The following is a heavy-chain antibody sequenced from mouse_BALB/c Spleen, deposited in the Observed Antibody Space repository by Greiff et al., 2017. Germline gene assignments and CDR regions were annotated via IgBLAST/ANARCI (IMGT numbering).Heavy chain of an antibody. V-gene: IGHV3-2*02. J-gene: IGHJ4*01. D-gene: IGHD1-1*01. CDR2: ISYSGST. CDR3: ARGYYGSSDYAMDY. CDR1: GYSITSDYA. Sequence: EVQLQQSGPGLVKPSQSLSLTCTVTGYSITSDYAWNWIRQFPGNKLEWMGYISYSGSTSYNPSLKSRISITRDTSKNQFFLQLNSVTTEDTATYYCARGYYGSSDYAMDYWGQGTSVTVSS.